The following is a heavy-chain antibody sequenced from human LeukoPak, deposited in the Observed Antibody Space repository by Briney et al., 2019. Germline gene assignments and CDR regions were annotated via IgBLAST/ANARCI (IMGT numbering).Heavy chain of an antibody. Sequence: SETLSLTCTVSGGSISSYYWSWIRQPAGKGLEWIGRIYTSGSTNYNPSLKSRVTMSVDTSKNQFSLKLSSVTAADTAVYYCASKIGDYYDSSGYTPGAFDIWGQGTMVTVSS. D-gene: IGHD3-22*01. V-gene: IGHV4-4*07. CDR2: IYTSGST. J-gene: IGHJ3*02. CDR1: GGSISSYY. CDR3: ASKIGDYYDSSGYTPGAFDI.